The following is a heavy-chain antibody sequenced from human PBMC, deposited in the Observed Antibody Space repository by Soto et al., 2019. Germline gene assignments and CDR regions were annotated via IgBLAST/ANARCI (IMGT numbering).Heavy chain of an antibody. J-gene: IGHJ6*02. CDR3: ARESAAMVRGVIRAEYYYYGMDV. CDR2: IIPIFGTA. V-gene: IGHV1-69*13. D-gene: IGHD3-10*01. Sequence: ASVKVSCKASGGTFSSYAISWVRQAPGQGLEWMGGIIPIFGTANYAQKFQGRVTITADESTSTAYMELSSLRSEDTAVYYCARESAAMVRGVIRAEYYYYGMDVWGQGTTVTVSS. CDR1: GGTFSSYA.